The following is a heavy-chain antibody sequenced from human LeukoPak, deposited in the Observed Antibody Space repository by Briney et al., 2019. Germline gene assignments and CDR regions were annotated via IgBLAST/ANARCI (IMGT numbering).Heavy chain of an antibody. CDR3: AKDDYGAPGAT. Sequence: AGGSLRLSCAASGFTFSSYAMHWVRQAPGKGLEWVAVISYDGSNKYYADSVKGRFTISRDNSKNTLYLQMNSLRAEDTAVYYCAKDDYGAPGATWGQGTLVTVSS. D-gene: IGHD4-17*01. CDR1: GFTFSSYA. V-gene: IGHV3-30*04. CDR2: ISYDGSNK. J-gene: IGHJ5*02.